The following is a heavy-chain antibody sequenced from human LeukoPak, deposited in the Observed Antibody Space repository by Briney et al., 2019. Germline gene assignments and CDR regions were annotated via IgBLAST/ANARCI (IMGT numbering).Heavy chain of an antibody. CDR1: GFTFSSYG. D-gene: IGHD1-26*01. CDR3: AKDGDTVSGTYYFDMDV. CDR2: IRYDGSNK. J-gene: IGHJ6*03. Sequence: PGGSLRLSCAASGFTFSSYGMHWVRQAPGKGLEWVAFIRYDGSNKYYADSVKGRFTISRDNSRNPLYLQMNSLRAEDTALYYCAKDGDTVSGTYYFDMDVWGKGTTVTISS. V-gene: IGHV3-30*02.